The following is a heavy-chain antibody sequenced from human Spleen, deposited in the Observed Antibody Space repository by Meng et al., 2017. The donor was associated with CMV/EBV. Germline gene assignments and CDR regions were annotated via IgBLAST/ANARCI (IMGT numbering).Heavy chain of an antibody. D-gene: IGHD3-10*01. CDR2: ISSSSSYI. CDR1: GFTFSSYS. J-gene: IGHJ5*02. V-gene: IGHV3-21*01. Sequence: EVQLVESGGGRVKTGGCLRLSCVASGFTFSSYSMNWVRQAPGKGLEWVSSISSSSSYIYYADSVKGRFTISRDNAKNSLYLQMNSLRAEDTAVYYCARDPGPYYGSNWFDPWGQGPLVTVSS. CDR3: ARDPGPYYGSNWFDP.